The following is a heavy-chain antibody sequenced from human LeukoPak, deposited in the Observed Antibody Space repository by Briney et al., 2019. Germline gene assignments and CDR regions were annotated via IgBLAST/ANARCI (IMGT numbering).Heavy chain of an antibody. CDR3: AGPASEYSSSWYGN. CDR2: IYYSGST. D-gene: IGHD6-13*01. CDR1: GGSISSYY. V-gene: IGHV4-59*01. J-gene: IGHJ4*02. Sequence: ETLSLTCTVSGGSISSYYWSWIRQPPGKGLEWIGYIYYSGSTNYNPSLKSRVTISVDTSKNQFSLKLSSVTAADTAVYYCAGPASEYSSSWYGNWGQGTLVTVSS.